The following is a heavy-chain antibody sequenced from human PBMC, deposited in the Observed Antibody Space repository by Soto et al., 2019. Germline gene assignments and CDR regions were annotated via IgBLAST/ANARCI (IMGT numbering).Heavy chain of an antibody. CDR1: GFTFSSYC. CDR3: ARLAGYFDY. CDR2: IKQDGSEK. Sequence: GGSLRLSCAASGFTFSSYCMSWVRQAPGKGLEWVANIKQDGSEKYYVDSVKGRFTISRDNAKNSLYLQMNSLRAEDTAVYYCARLAGYFDYWGQGTLVTVSS. J-gene: IGHJ4*02. D-gene: IGHD2-15*01. V-gene: IGHV3-7*05.